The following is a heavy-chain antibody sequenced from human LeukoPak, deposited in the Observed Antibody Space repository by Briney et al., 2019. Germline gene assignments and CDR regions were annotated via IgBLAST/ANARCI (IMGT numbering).Heavy chain of an antibody. CDR1: GFTFSNYA. CDR2: ITNNGGST. Sequence: PGGSLRLSCAASGFTFSNYAMHWVRQAPGKGLEYVSAITNNGGSTYYANSVKGGFTISRDNSKNTLYLQMGSLRAEDMAVYYCARDRGAYCGGDCFNYYFDYWGQGTLVTVSS. J-gene: IGHJ4*02. CDR3: ARDRGAYCGGDCFNYYFDY. V-gene: IGHV3-64*01. D-gene: IGHD2-21*02.